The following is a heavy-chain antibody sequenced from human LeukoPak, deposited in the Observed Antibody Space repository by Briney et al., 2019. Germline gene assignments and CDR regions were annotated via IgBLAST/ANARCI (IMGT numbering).Heavy chain of an antibody. D-gene: IGHD1-26*01. CDR3: ARETSQKGAHYMDV. Sequence: SETLSLTCTVSGGSISGYYWSWIRQPPGKGLEWIGYIYYSGSTSYNPSLKSRVTISVDTSKNQFSLKLSSVTAADTAVYYCARETSQKGAHYMDVWGKGTTVTISS. CDR2: IYYSGST. V-gene: IGHV4-59*01. CDR1: GGSISGYY. J-gene: IGHJ6*03.